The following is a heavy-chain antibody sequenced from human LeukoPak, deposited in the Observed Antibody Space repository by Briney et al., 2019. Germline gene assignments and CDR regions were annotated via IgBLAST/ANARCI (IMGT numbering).Heavy chain of an antibody. D-gene: IGHD5-24*01. Sequence: GDSLKISCRASGYSFTTKWIGWVRQKPGKGLEWLGIIYPADSDTRYNPSFQGQVTISADKSVSTAYLQWSSLRASDTAMYYCARPEGWLHNWGTIDYWGQGTLVTVSS. CDR3: ARPEGWLHNWGTIDY. J-gene: IGHJ4*02. V-gene: IGHV5-51*01. CDR1: GYSFTTKW. CDR2: IYPADSDT.